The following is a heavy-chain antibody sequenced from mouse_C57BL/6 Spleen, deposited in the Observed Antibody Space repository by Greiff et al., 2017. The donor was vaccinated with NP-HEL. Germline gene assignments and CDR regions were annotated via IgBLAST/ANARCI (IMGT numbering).Heavy chain of an antibody. Sequence: VQLKESVAELVRPGASVKLSCTASGFNIKNTYMHWVKQRPEQGLEWIGRIDPANGNTKYAPKFQGKATITADTSSNTAYLQLSSLTSDDTAIYYCARSPYGSSFSHWYFDVWGTGTTVTVSS. V-gene: IGHV14-3*01. CDR3: ARSPYGSSFSHWYFDV. J-gene: IGHJ1*03. D-gene: IGHD1-1*01. CDR2: IDPANGNT. CDR1: GFNIKNTY.